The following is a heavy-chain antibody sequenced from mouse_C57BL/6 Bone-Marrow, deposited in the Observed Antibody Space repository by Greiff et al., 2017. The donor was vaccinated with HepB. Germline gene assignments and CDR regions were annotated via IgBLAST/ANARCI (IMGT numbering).Heavy chain of an antibody. CDR1: GYAFTNYL. V-gene: IGHV1-54*01. D-gene: IGHD1-1*01. CDR3: ARRDGSSVWYFDV. CDR2: INPGSGGT. Sequence: QVQLQQSGAELVRPGTSVKVSCKASGYAFTNYLIEWVKQRPGQGLEWIGVINPGSGGTNYNEKFKGKATLTADKSSSTAYMQLSSLTSEDSAVYFCARRDGSSVWYFDVWGTGTTVTVSS. J-gene: IGHJ1*03.